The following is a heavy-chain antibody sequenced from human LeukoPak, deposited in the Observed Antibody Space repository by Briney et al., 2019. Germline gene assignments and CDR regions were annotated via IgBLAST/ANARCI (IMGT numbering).Heavy chain of an antibody. CDR3: ARGGSSTSYRLYYYYGMDV. CDR1: GRSFSGYY. Sequence: PSETLSLTCAVYGRSFSGYYWSWIRQPPGKGLEWIGEINHSGSTNYNPSLKSRVTISVDTSKNQFSLKLSSVTAADTAVYYCARGGSSTSYRLYYYYGMDVWGQGTTVTVSS. CDR2: INHSGST. J-gene: IGHJ6*02. V-gene: IGHV4-34*01. D-gene: IGHD2-2*01.